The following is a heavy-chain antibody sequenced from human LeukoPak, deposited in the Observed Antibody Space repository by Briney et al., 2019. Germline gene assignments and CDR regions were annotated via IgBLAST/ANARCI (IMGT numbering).Heavy chain of an antibody. CDR2: IYYSGST. D-gene: IGHD5-18*01. V-gene: IGHV4-59*01. Sequence: SETLSLTCSVSGGSISGYYWSWIRQPPGKGLEWIGYIYYSGSTHYSPSLESRVTISVDTSKNQFSLKLTSVTAADTAVYYCARDKVTDYYYGMDVWSQGTTVTVSS. J-gene: IGHJ6*02. CDR3: ARDKVTDYYYGMDV. CDR1: GGSISGYY.